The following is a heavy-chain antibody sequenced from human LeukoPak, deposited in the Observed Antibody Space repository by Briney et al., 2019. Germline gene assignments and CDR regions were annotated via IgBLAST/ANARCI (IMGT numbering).Heavy chain of an antibody. Sequence: GGSLRLSCAASGFTFSSYAMHWVRQAPGKGLEWVAVISFDGDNKYYADSVKGRFTISRDNSKNTLYLQMNSLRAEDTALYYCATSTVAKYDYWGQGTLVAVSS. D-gene: IGHD4-11*01. CDR1: GFTFSSYA. CDR2: ISFDGDNK. CDR3: ATSTVAKYDY. V-gene: IGHV3-30-3*01. J-gene: IGHJ4*02.